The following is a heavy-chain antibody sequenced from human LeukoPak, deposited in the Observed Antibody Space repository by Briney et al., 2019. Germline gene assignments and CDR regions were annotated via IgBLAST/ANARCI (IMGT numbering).Heavy chain of an antibody. V-gene: IGHV3-48*03. D-gene: IGHD5-12*01. CDR1: GFTFSSYE. J-gene: IGHJ3*02. CDR2: MSFSGSTI. Sequence: PGGSVRLSCVASGFTFSSYEMNWVRQAPGRGLEWVSYMSFSGSTIYYADSVKGRFTISRDNAKNSLYLQMNSLRAEDTAVYYCARGYSSYYPDAFDIWGQGTMVTVSS. CDR3: ARGYSSYYPDAFDI.